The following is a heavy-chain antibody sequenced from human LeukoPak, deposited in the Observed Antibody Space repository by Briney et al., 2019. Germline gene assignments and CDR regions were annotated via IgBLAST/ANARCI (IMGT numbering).Heavy chain of an antibody. CDR3: ARHSGYDTRGYSYGYRGTTFDY. V-gene: IGHV4-59*08. Sequence: PSETLSLTCTVSGGSISSYYWSWIRQPPGKGLEWIGYIYYSGSTNYNPSLKSRVTISVDTSKNQFSLKLSSVTAADTAVYYCARHSGYDTRGYSYGYRGTTFDYWGQGTLVTVSS. D-gene: IGHD5-18*01. CDR1: GGSISSYY. CDR2: IYYSGST. J-gene: IGHJ4*02.